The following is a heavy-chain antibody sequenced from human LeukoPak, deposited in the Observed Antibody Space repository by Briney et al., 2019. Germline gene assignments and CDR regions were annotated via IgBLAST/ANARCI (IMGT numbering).Heavy chain of an antibody. CDR3: AREGGSGSYSEMEWFDP. Sequence: SETLSLTCTVSGGSISSGGYYWSWIRQHPGKGLEWIGYIYYSGSTYYNPSLKSRVTISVDTSKNQFSLKLSSVTAEDTAVYYCAREGGSGSYSEMEWFDPWGQGTLVTVSS. CDR1: GGSISSGGYY. D-gene: IGHD3-10*01. V-gene: IGHV4-31*03. CDR2: IYYSGST. J-gene: IGHJ5*02.